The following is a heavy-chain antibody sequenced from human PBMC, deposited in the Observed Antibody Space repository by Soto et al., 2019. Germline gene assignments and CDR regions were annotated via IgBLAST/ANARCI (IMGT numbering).Heavy chain of an antibody. V-gene: IGHV1-2*02. J-gene: IGHJ6*02. CDR1: GSTFTGYY. D-gene: IGHD6-6*01. CDR3: ARALGYSSLSYYYYRLDV. CDR2: INPNRGGT. Sequence: GASVKVSCKASGSTFTGYYMHSVRQAPGQGXEWMGWINPNRGGTNYAQKFQGRVTMTRDTSISTAYMELSRLRSDDTAVYYCARALGYSSLSYYYYRLDVWGHGTPVTVSS.